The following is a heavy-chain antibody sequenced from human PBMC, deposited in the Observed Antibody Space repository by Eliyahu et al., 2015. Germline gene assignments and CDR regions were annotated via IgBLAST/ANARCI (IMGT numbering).Heavy chain of an antibody. D-gene: IGHD3-16*01. CDR3: AREGGTPNYYGMDV. V-gene: IGHV3-30-3*01. CDR1: GFXXXSYA. CDR2: ISYDGSNK. J-gene: IGHJ6*02. Sequence: QVQLVESGGGXVQPGXXLSLSCAASGFXXXSYAMXWXRQAPGKGLEWVAVISYDGSNKYYADSVKGRFTISRDNSKNTLYLQMNSLRAEDTAVYYCAREGGTPNYYGMDVWGQGTTVTVSS.